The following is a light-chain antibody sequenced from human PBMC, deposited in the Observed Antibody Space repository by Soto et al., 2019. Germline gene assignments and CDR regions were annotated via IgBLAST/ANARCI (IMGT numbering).Light chain of an antibody. Sequence: EIVWTQSPATLSLSPGDGATLSCRASQSVRNYLAWYPKKPGQAPRILIYGASNRATGIPERFSGSGSGTDFNLTISRLETEDFAVYYCQQRSNWPITFGQGTRLEIK. CDR1: QSVRNY. CDR3: QQRSNWPIT. V-gene: IGKV3-11*01. J-gene: IGKJ5*01. CDR2: GAS.